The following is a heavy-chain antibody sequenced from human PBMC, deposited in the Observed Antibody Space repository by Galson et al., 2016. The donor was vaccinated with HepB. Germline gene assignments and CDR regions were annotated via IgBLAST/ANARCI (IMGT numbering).Heavy chain of an antibody. D-gene: IGHD3-9*01. CDR1: GGSMSTYY. Sequence: SETLSLTCTVSGGSMSTYYWSWIRQPPGKGLEWIGYIYSSGSTNCNPSLKRRVPISVDTSKNQFSLKLSSVTAADTAVYFCARSALDYDISAGYYRPLAMDVWGQGTTVTVS. V-gene: IGHV4-59*01. CDR2: IYSSGST. CDR3: ARSALDYDISAGYYRPLAMDV. J-gene: IGHJ6*02.